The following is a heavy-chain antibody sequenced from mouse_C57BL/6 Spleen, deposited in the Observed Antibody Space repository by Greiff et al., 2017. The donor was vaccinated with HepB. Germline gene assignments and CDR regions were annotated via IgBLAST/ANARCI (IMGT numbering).Heavy chain of an antibody. V-gene: IGHV1-54*01. Sequence: QVHVKQSGAELVRPGTSVKVSCKASGYAFTNYLIEWVKQRPGQGLEWIGVINPGSGGTNYNEKFKGKATLTADKSSSTAYMQLSSLTSEDSAVYFCARSDTTVVALYAMDYWGQGTSVTVSS. CDR3: ARSDTTVVALYAMDY. J-gene: IGHJ4*01. D-gene: IGHD1-1*01. CDR1: GYAFTNYL. CDR2: INPGSGGT.